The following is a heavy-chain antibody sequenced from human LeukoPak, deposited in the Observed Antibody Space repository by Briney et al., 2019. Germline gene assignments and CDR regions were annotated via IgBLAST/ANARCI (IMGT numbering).Heavy chain of an antibody. CDR2: IWYDGSNK. Sequence: GGSLRLSCAASGFTFSSYGMHWVRQAPGKGLEWVAVIWYDGSNKYYADSVKGRFTISRDNSKNTLYLQMNSLRAEDTAVYYCAREGSTSLYYYYGMDVWGQGTTVTVSS. V-gene: IGHV3-33*01. CDR1: GFTFSSYG. J-gene: IGHJ6*02. CDR3: AREGSTSLYYYYGMDV. D-gene: IGHD2-2*01.